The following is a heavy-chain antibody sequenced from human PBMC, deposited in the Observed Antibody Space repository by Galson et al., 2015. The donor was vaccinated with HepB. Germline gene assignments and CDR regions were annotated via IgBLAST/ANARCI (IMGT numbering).Heavy chain of an antibody. CDR3: AREVDCSGGSCYDY. V-gene: IGHV3-30-3*01. J-gene: IGHJ4*02. Sequence: SLRLSCAASGFTFSSYAMHWVRQAPGKGLEWVAVISYDGSNKYYADSVKGRFTISRDNSKNTLYLQMNSLRAEDTAVYYCAREVDCSGGSCYDYWGQGTLVTVSS. D-gene: IGHD2-15*01. CDR1: GFTFSSYA. CDR2: ISYDGSNK.